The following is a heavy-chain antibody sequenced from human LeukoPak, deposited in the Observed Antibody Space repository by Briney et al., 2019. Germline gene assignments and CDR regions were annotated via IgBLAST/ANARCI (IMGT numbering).Heavy chain of an antibody. CDR1: GFTFSSYG. D-gene: IGHD6-19*01. Sequence: GGSLRLSCAASGFTFSSYGMHWVRQAPGKGLEWVAFIRYDGSNKYYADSVKGRFTISRDNSKNTLYLQMNSLRADDTAVYYCASSRYSSGWYNFWGQGTLVTVYS. J-gene: IGHJ4*02. CDR2: IRYDGSNK. V-gene: IGHV3-30*02. CDR3: ASSRYSSGWYNF.